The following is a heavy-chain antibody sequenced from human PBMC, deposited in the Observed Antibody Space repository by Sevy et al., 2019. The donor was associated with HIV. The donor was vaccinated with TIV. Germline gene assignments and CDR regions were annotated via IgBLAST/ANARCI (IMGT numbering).Heavy chain of an antibody. CDR1: GFDFSSHW. V-gene: IGHV3-74*01. Sequence: GGSLRLPCEASGFDFSSHWMQWVRQAPGKGLVWVSRMNTDGSSTNYADSVKGRFTISRDNAKNTLYLEMNNLRDENTALYYCATPRFDFWGPGTLVTVSS. CDR3: ATPRFDF. CDR2: MNTDGSST. J-gene: IGHJ4*02.